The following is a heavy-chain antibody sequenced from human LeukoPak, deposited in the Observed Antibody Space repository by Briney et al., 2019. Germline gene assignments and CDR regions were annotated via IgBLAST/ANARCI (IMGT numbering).Heavy chain of an antibody. V-gene: IGHV4-34*01. D-gene: IGHD6-13*01. CDR3: ARGPPGEIYISSWYLNH. Sequence: SETLSLTCAVYGGSFSGYYCSWIRQPPGKGLEWIGEINHSGSTNYNPSLKSRVTISVDTSKNQFSLKLSSVTAADTAVYYCARGPPGEIYISSWYLNHWGQGTLVTVSS. J-gene: IGHJ4*02. CDR1: GGSFSGYY. CDR2: INHSGST.